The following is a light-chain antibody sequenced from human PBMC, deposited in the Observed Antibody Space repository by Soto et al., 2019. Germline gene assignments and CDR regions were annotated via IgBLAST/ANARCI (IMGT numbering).Light chain of an antibody. CDR2: KAS. CDR3: QQYQTSPLP. J-gene: IGKJ4*01. CDR1: QSISSW. V-gene: IGKV1-5*03. Sequence: IQVTQSPSTLSASVGDRVTITCRASQSISSWLACYQQKPGKAPKPLICKASSLESGVPSRFSGSGFGTEFTPPISSLQPDDFATYYCQQYQTSPLPFGGGTKVDFK.